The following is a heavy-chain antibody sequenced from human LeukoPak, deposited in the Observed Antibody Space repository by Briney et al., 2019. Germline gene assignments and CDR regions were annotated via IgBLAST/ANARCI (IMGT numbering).Heavy chain of an antibody. Sequence: PSETLSLTCGVHGASLSGYYWTWIPQFPGKGLEWIGEINHAGTTDDNPSLRSRVTISVNASKTQFSLKLTSVTAADTAVYYCARGRGWNYFDYWGLGTLVTVSS. J-gene: IGHJ4*02. V-gene: IGHV4-34*01. CDR2: INHAGTT. CDR1: GASLSGYY. D-gene: IGHD6-19*01. CDR3: ARGRGWNYFDY.